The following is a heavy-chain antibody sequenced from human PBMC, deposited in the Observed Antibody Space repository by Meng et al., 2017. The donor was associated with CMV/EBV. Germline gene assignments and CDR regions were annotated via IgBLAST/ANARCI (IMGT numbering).Heavy chain of an antibody. Sequence: VQLQEAVPGRVKPSEALSLTCTVSGGSISSYYWSWIRQPAGKGLEWIGRIYTSGSTNYNPSLKSRVTMSVDTSKNQFSLKLSSVTAADTAVYYCARGPEVDYGDYVGLDYWGQGTLVTVSS. CDR1: GGSISSYY. J-gene: IGHJ4*02. CDR3: ARGPEVDYGDYVGLDY. D-gene: IGHD4-17*01. V-gene: IGHV4-4*07. CDR2: IYTSGST.